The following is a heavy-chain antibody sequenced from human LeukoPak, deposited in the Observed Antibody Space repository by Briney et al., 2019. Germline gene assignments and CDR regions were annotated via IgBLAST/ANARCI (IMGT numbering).Heavy chain of an antibody. CDR3: ARHSPHYYDSSGYYHLYFDY. D-gene: IGHD3-22*01. CDR2: IYHSGST. J-gene: IGHJ4*02. V-gene: IGHV4-4*02. Sequence: SETLSLTCAVSGGSISTNNWWSWVRQPPGKGLEWIGEIYHSGSTNYNPSLKSRVTISVDTSKNQFSLKLSSVTAADTAVYYCARHSPHYYDSSGYYHLYFDYWGQGTLVTVSS. CDR1: GGSISTNNW.